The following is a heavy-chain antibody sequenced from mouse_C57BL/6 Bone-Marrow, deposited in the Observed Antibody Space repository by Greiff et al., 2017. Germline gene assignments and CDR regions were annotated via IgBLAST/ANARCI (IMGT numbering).Heavy chain of an antibody. D-gene: IGHD1-1*01. CDR2: ISSGSSTI. CDR3: ATYGSLYYYAMDY. V-gene: IGHV5-17*01. CDR1: GFTFSDYG. Sequence: EVQLVESGGGLVKPGGSLKLSCAASGFTFSDYGMHWVRQAPEKGLEWVAYISSGSSTIYYADTVKGRFTISRDNAKNTLFLQITSLRSEDTAMYYCATYGSLYYYAMDYWGQGTSVTVSS. J-gene: IGHJ4*01.